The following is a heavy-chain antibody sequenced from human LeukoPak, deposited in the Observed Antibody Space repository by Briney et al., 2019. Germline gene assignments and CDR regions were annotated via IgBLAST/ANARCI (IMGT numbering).Heavy chain of an antibody. CDR3: ARDDYDILRLDY. Sequence: GASVKVSCKASGYTFTGYYMHWVRQAPGQGLEWMGWINPNSGGTNYAQKFRGRVTMTRDTPISTAYMELSRLRSDDTAVYYCARDDYDILRLDYWGQGTLVTVSS. V-gene: IGHV1-2*02. CDR2: INPNSGGT. D-gene: IGHD3-9*01. CDR1: GYTFTGYY. J-gene: IGHJ4*02.